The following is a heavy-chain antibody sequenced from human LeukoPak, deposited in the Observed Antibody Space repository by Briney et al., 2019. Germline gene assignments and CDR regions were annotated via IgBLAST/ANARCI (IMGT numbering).Heavy chain of an antibody. V-gene: IGHV3-23*01. CDR3: AKWGDYDILTGYYDSDY. J-gene: IGHJ4*01. D-gene: IGHD3-9*01. CDR2: ICGRDGGT. CDR1: GFIFSNYA. Sequence: PGASLRLSCAASGFIFSNYAMSWVRQAPGKGLEGVSAICGRDGGTYFADSVKGRFTVSRDDPKNPLSLQMNTLRVEDTAVYYCAKWGDYDILTGYYDSDYWGHGTLVTVSS.